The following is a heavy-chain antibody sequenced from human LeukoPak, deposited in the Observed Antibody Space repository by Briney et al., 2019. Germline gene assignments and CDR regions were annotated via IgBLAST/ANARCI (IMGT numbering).Heavy chain of an antibody. J-gene: IGHJ5*02. CDR3: AGSSSWYHWFDP. CDR1: GGSISSSSYY. D-gene: IGHD6-13*01. CDR2: IYHSGST. V-gene: IGHV4-39*07. Sequence: PSETLSLTCTVSGGSISSSSYYWGWIRQPPGKGLEWIGEIYHSGSTNYNLSLKSRVTISVDKSKNQFSLKLSSVTAADTAVYFCAGSSSWYHWFDPWGQGTLVTVSS.